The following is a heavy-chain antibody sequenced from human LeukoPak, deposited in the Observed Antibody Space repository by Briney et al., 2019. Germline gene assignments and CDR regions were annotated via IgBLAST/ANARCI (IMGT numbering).Heavy chain of an antibody. V-gene: IGHV3-21*01. D-gene: IGHD6-19*01. CDR2: ISSSSGFI. Sequence: PGGTLRLSCAASGFSFSTYYVNWVRQAPGKGLEWVSSISSSSGFIFYADSVKGRFTISRDNAKNSLYLQMNSLRAEDTAVYYCARSGGSGWYSDYWGQGTLVTVSS. CDR3: ARSGGSGWYSDY. J-gene: IGHJ4*02. CDR1: GFSFSTYY.